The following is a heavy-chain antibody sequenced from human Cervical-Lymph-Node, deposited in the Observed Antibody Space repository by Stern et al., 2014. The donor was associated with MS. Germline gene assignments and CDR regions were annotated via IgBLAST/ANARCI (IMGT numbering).Heavy chain of an antibody. CDR3: ARDGDSSMLGLDV. J-gene: IGHJ6*02. V-gene: IGHV1-69*01. CDR2: IIPMLGTA. D-gene: IGHD4-17*01. Sequence: VQLVQSGAEVKKPGSSVKVSCKASGGTLSDYGISWVRQAPGQGLEWMGGIIPMLGTANYAQKFQGQVTITAADSTSTSYMDLSSLTSEDTAVYYCARDGDSSMLGLDVWGQGTTVTVSS. CDR1: GGTLSDYG.